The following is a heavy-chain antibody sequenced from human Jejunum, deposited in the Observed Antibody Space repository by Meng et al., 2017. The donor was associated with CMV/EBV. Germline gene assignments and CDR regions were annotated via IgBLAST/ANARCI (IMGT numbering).Heavy chain of an antibody. CDR1: GYTFAIYG. Sequence: VSCKASGYTFAIYGIHWVRQAPGQRLEWMGWVNPGNGKTKYSKEFQGRVTITRETSATTVHMELSSLRSDDTAIYYCVRVAGWRFDNWGQGTLVIVSS. D-gene: IGHD5-24*01. J-gene: IGHJ4*02. CDR3: VRVAGWRFDN. CDR2: VNPGNGKT. V-gene: IGHV1-3*01.